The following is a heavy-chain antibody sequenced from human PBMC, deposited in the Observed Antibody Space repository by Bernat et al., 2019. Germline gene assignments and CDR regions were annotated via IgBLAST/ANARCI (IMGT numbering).Heavy chain of an antibody. J-gene: IGHJ5*01. D-gene: IGHD4-23*01. CDR1: GDSISSSSYY. V-gene: IGHV4-39*02. CDR2: IYYSGST. CDR3: ARTRPYDGGNSFDS. Sequence: QLQLQESGPGLVKPSETLSLTCTVSGDSISSSSYYWGWIRQPPGKGLEWIGSIYYSGSTYYNPSLKSRVTISVDTSNNHCYLRLSSVTTADTAVYYWARTRPYDGGNSFDSWGQGTLVTVSS.